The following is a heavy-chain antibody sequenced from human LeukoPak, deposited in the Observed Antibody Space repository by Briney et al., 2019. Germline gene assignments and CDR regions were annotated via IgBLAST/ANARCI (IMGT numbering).Heavy chain of an antibody. Sequence: SETLSLTCTVSGGSISSHYWSWIRQPAGKGLEWIGRIYTSGSTNYNPSLKSRVTMSVDTSKNQFSLKLSSVTAADTAVYYCARESVGSSLGPFDYWGQGTLVTVSS. CDR2: IYTSGST. V-gene: IGHV4-4*07. J-gene: IGHJ4*02. CDR1: GGSISSHY. CDR3: ARESVGSSLGPFDY. D-gene: IGHD6-6*01.